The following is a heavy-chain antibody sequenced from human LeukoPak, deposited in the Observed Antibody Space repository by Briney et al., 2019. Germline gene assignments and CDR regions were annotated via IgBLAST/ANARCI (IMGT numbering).Heavy chain of an antibody. CDR3: TSDISGYGYVWGSYRNFDY. CDR2: IKSKTDGGTT. V-gene: IGHV3-15*01. J-gene: IGHJ4*02. Sequence: GGSLRLSCAASGFTFSNAWMSWVRQAPGKGLEWVGRIKSKTDGGTTDYAAPVKGRFTISRDDSKNTLYLQMNSLKTEDTAVYYCTSDISGYGYVWGSYRNFDYWGQATVVTVFS. D-gene: IGHD3-16*02. CDR1: GFTFSNAW.